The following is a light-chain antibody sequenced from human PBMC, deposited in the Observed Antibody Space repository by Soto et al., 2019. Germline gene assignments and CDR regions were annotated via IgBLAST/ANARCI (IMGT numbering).Light chain of an antibody. CDR3: QRYNSSPP. CDR1: QSISSW. CDR2: KAS. V-gene: IGKV1-5*03. Sequence: DIQMTQSPSTLSASVGDRVTITCRASQSISSWLAWYQQKPGKAPKLLIYKASSLESGVPSRFSGSGSGTEFTLTISSLQPDDFATYYCQRYNSSPPFGQGTKVEIK. J-gene: IGKJ1*01.